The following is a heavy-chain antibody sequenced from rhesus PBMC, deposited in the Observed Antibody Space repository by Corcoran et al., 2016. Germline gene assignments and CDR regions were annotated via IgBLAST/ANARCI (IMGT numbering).Heavy chain of an antibody. V-gene: IGHV2-1*01. Sequence: QVTLKESGPALVKPTETLTLTCTFSGFSLSTTGMGVGWIRQPSRKTLEWLPHIYWDDDRRYSTSLKSRLTISKDTSKNQVVLTMTNMDPVDTATYYCARRLRYSGNSYYFDYWGQGVLVTVSS. CDR2: IYWDDDR. CDR3: ARRLRYSGNSYYFDY. CDR1: GFSLSTTGMG. J-gene: IGHJ4*01. D-gene: IGHD1S39*01.